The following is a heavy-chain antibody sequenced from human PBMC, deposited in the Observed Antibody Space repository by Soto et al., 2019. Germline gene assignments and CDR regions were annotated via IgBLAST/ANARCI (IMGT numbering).Heavy chain of an antibody. D-gene: IGHD1-7*01. V-gene: IGHV1-2*02. J-gene: IGHJ6*02. Sequence: ASVKVSCKASGYTFTGYYMHWVRQAPGQGLEWMGWINPNSGGTNYAQKFQGRVTMTRDTSISTAYMELSRLRSDDTAVYYCARFWVGTTSYYGMDVWGQGTTVTVSS. CDR1: GYTFTGYY. CDR2: INPNSGGT. CDR3: ARFWVGTTSYYGMDV.